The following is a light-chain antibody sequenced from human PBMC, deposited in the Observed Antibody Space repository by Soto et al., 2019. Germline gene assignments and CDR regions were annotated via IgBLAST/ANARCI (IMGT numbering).Light chain of an antibody. Sequence: DIQMTQSPSTLSASVGDRVTITCRASQSISSWLAWYQQKPGKAPKLLIYQASSLDSEVPSRFSGSGSGTEFTLVINSLQPDDFATYYCQQYYAYSWTFGQGTKVEIK. CDR3: QQYYAYSWT. J-gene: IGKJ1*01. CDR2: QAS. CDR1: QSISSW. V-gene: IGKV1-5*03.